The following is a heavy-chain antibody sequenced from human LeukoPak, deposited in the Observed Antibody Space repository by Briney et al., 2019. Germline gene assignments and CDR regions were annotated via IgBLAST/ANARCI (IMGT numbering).Heavy chain of an antibody. CDR1: GFTFSNSW. CDR3: ARTRAGSVDI. J-gene: IGHJ3*02. CDR2: IKQDGSEK. V-gene: IGHV3-7*05. D-gene: IGHD6-13*01. Sequence: PGGSLRLSCAASGFTFSNSWMSWIRQAPGQGLEWVANIKQDGSEKYYVDSVKGRFTISRDNARNSLYLQMNSLRAEDTAVYYCARTRAGSVDIWGQGTMVTVSS.